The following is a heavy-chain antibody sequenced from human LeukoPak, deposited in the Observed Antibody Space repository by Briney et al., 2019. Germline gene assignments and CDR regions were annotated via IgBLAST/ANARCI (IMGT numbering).Heavy chain of an antibody. CDR2: INHSGST. CDR3: ARGHQNGAFDI. CDR1: CGSFSCYY. V-gene: IGHV4-34*01. D-gene: IGHD2-8*01. J-gene: IGHJ3*02. Sequence: SETLFLTFAVYCGSFSCYYLSWIRQPPGKGLEWIGEINHSGSTNYNPPLKSRLPISLHTSKNQFSLKLSSVPAPDTAVYYCARGHQNGAFDIWGQGTMVTVSS.